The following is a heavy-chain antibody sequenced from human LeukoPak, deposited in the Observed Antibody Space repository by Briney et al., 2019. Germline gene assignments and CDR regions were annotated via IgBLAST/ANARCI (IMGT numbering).Heavy chain of an antibody. CDR1: GGSISSSSYY. J-gene: IGHJ5*02. D-gene: IGHD2-2*02. CDR3: ARGPRRRQLLLYPYNWFDP. CDR2: IYYSGST. Sequence: SETLSLTCTVSGGSISSSSYYWGWIRQPPGKGLEWIGSIYYSGSTNYNPSLKSRVTISVDTSKNQFSLKLSSVTAADTAVYYCARGPRRRQLLLYPYNWFDPWGQGTLVTVSS. V-gene: IGHV4-39*07.